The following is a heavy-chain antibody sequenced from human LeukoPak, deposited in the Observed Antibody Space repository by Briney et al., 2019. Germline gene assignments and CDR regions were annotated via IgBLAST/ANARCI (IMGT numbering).Heavy chain of an antibody. Sequence: ASVKVSCKASGYTFTGYYMHWVRQAPGQGLEWMGWINPTSGGTNYAQKFQDRVTMTRDTSINTAYMELSRLRSDDTAVYYCAFFEYSSSSSHYWGQGTQVTVSS. V-gene: IGHV1-2*02. J-gene: IGHJ4*02. CDR1: GYTFTGYY. D-gene: IGHD6-6*01. CDR3: AFFEYSSSSSHY. CDR2: INPTSGGT.